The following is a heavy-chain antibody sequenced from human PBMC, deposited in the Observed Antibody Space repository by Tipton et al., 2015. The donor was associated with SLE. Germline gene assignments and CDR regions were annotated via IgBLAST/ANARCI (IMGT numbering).Heavy chain of an antibody. J-gene: IGHJ4*02. CDR2: INHSGST. CDR1: GGSFSGYY. D-gene: IGHD6-19*01. Sequence: LRLSCAVYGGSFSGYYWSWIRQPPGKGLEWIGEINHSGSTNYNPSLKSRLTISVDTSKNQFSLKLSSVTAADTAVYYCARGEDSSGWYEGTFWGQGTLVTVSS. V-gene: IGHV4-34*01. CDR3: ARGEDSSGWYEGTF.